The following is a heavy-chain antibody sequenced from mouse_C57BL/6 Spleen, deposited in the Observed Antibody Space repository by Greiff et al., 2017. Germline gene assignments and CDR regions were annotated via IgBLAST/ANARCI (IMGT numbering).Heavy chain of an antibody. CDR3: ARGGQLRGGGFAY. J-gene: IGHJ3*01. D-gene: IGHD3-2*02. CDR1: GYTFTSYW. V-gene: IGHV1-52*01. CDR2: IDPSDSET. Sequence: QVQLQQPGAELVRPGSSVKLSCKASGYTFTSYWMHWVKQRPIQGLEWIGNIDPSDSETHYNQKFKDKATLTVDKSSSTAYMQLSSLTSEDSAVYYCARGGQLRGGGFAYWGQGTLVTVSA.